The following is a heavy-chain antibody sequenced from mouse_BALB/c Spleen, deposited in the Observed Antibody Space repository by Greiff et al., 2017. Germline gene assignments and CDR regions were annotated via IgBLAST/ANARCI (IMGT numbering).Heavy chain of an antibody. CDR1: GFSLTGYG. CDR3: ARQTVRGYYYAMDY. CDR2: IWGDGST. J-gene: IGHJ4*01. Sequence: VQLQESGPGLVAPSQSLSITCTVSGFSLTGYGVNWVRQPPGKGLEWLGMIWGDGSTDYNSALKSRLSISKDNSKSQVFLKMNSLQTDDTAKYYGARQTVRGYYYAMDYWGQGTSVTVSS. V-gene: IGHV2-6-7*01. D-gene: IGHD4-1*01.